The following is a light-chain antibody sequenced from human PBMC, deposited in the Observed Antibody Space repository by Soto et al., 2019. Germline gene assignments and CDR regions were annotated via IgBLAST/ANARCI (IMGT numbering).Light chain of an antibody. V-gene: IGKV3D-20*02. J-gene: IGKJ1*01. CDR3: QQRSQWPPMT. CDR1: QSFSSSY. Sequence: EILLTQSPGTLSLSPGERATLSCRSIQSFSSSYLAWYQQKPGQAPRLLIYDASNRATGIPARFSGSGSGTDFTLTISSLEPEDVAVYYCQQRSQWPPMTFGQGTKVDI. CDR2: DAS.